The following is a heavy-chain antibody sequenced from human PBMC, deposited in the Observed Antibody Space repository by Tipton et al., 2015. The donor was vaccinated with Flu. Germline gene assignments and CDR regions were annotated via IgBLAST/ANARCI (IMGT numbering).Heavy chain of an antibody. J-gene: IGHJ5*02. D-gene: IGHD4-11*01. Sequence: TLSLTCTVSGGSISNGNYYWSWIRQPPGKGLEWIGYIYYSGSTYYSPSLKSRVTISVDTSKNQFSLRVISVTAADTAVYYCARRDYSNYVSDPKNWFDPWGQGTLVTVSS. CDR2: IYYSGST. V-gene: IGHV4-30-4*01. CDR1: GGSISNGNYY. CDR3: ARRDYSNYVSDPKNWFDP.